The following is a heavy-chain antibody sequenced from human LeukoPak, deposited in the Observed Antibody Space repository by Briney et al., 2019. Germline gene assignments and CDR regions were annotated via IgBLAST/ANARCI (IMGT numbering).Heavy chain of an antibody. V-gene: IGHV3-23*01. CDR3: AKDRLPAAWSGSPGHYYYGMDV. J-gene: IGHJ6*02. CDR1: GFTFSSYA. Sequence: GRSLRLSCAASGFTFSSYAMSWVRQAPGKGLEWVSAISGSGGSTYYADSVKGRFTISRGNSKNTLYLQMNSLRAEDTAVYYCAKDRLPAAWSGSPGHYYYGMDVWGQGTTVTVSS. D-gene: IGHD3-3*01. CDR2: ISGSGGST.